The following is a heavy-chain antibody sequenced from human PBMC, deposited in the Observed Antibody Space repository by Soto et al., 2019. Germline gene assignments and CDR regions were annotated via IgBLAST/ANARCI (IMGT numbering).Heavy chain of an antibody. D-gene: IGHD6-13*01. CDR1: GFTFSSYW. V-gene: IGHV3-7*01. Sequence: PGGSLRLSCAASGFTFSSYWMSWVRQAPGKGLEWVANIKQDGSEKYYVDSVKGRFTISRDNAKNSLYLQMNSLRAEDTALYYCVRDKNVAAAGFEDWFDPWGQGTLVTVSS. CDR3: VRDKNVAAAGFEDWFDP. CDR2: IKQDGSEK. J-gene: IGHJ5*02.